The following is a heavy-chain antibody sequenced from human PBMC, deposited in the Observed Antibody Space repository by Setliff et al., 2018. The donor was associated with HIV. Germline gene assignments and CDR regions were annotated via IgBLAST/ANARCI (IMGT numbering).Heavy chain of an antibody. J-gene: IGHJ1*01. D-gene: IGHD4-17*01. CDR2: IYPGDSDT. Sequence: GESLKISCKASGYSFTIYWIGWVRQMPGKGLEWMGVIYPGDSDTRCSPSFQGQVTISADKSITTAYVQWSSLKASDTAMYYCATWTRAETSENFQHWGQGTLVTVSS. CDR1: GYSFTIYW. CDR3: ATWTRAETSENFQH. V-gene: IGHV5-51*01.